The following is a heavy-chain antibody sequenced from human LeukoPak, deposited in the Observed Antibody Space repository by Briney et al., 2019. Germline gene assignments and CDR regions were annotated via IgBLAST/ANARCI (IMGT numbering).Heavy chain of an antibody. V-gene: IGHV3-48*03. CDR2: ISTSGGTI. D-gene: IGHD2-2*01. J-gene: IGHJ4*02. Sequence: RAGGSLRLSCAASGFTFSNYEVNWVRQAPGKGLEWVSYISTSGGTIYYADSVKGRFTISRDNAKNSLYLQMNSLRAEDTAVYYCARDSRVPAAPSDYWGQGTLVTVSS. CDR1: GFTFSNYE. CDR3: ARDSRVPAAPSDY.